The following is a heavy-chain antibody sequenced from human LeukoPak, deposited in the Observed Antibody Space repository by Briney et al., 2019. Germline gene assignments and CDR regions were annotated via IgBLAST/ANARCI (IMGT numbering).Heavy chain of an antibody. Sequence: GGSLRLSCAASGFTFSSYSMTWVRQAPGKGLEWVSSISSSGSYIYYADSVKGRFTISRDNAKNSLHLQMNSLRAEDTAVYYCARDFVAMYYYDSSGYSYFDYWGQGTLVTVSS. V-gene: IGHV3-21*01. J-gene: IGHJ4*02. CDR2: ISSSGSYI. CDR3: ARDFVAMYYYDSSGYSYFDY. D-gene: IGHD3-22*01. CDR1: GFTFSSYS.